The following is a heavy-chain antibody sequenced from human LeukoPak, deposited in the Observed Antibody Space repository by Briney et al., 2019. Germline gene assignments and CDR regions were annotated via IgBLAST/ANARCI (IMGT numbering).Heavy chain of an antibody. Sequence: GGSLRLSCAASGFTFSDYSMNWVRQAPGKGLEWVSSFSSGSGYIYYADSVKGRFTISRDNAKNSLYLQMNSLRVEDTAVYYCAKASWVSNADAVLWGQGTVVTVSS. CDR1: GFTFSDYS. CDR2: FSSGSGYI. D-gene: IGHD1-1*01. J-gene: IGHJ4*02. V-gene: IGHV3-21*04. CDR3: AKASWVSNADAVL.